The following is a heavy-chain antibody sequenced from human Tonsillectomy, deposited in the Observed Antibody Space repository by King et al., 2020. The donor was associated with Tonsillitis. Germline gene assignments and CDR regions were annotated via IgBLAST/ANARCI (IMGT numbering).Heavy chain of an antibody. Sequence: ITLKESGPTLVKPTQTLTLTCTFSGFSLSTSGVGVGWIRQPPGKALEWFALIYWDDDKRYSPSLKSRLTITKDTSKNQVVLTMTNMDPVDTATYYCALGTRERYSSSWYAFDIWGQGTMVTVSS. D-gene: IGHD6-13*01. J-gene: IGHJ3*02. CDR3: ALGTRERYSSSWYAFDI. CDR2: IYWDDDK. V-gene: IGHV2-5*02. CDR1: GFSLSTSGVG.